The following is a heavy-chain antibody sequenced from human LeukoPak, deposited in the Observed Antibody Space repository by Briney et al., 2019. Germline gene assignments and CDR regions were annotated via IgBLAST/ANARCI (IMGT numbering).Heavy chain of an antibody. V-gene: IGHV1-46*01. CDR3: ARPPSYYYGMDV. J-gene: IGHJ6*02. CDR1: GYTFTSYY. Sequence: AASVKVSCKASGYTFTSYYIHWVRQAPGQGLEWMGIINASGGNTNYAQKFQGRVTMTRDTSTSTVYMELSSLRSEDTAVYYCARPPSYYYGMDVWGQGTTVTVSS. CDR2: INASGGNT.